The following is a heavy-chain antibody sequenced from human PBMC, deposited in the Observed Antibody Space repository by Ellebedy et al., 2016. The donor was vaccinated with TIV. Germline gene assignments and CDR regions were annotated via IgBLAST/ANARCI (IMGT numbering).Heavy chain of an antibody. J-gene: IGHJ4*02. D-gene: IGHD3-10*01. V-gene: IGHV3-23*01. Sequence: GESLKISCAASGFTFSSYGMSWVRQAPGKGLEWVSSISGSGGSIYYADSVKGRFTISRDNSKNTLYLQMNSLRVEDTAVYYCAKEDYYGSGSYDYWGQGTLVTVSS. CDR1: GFTFSSYG. CDR2: ISGSGGSI. CDR3: AKEDYYGSGSYDY.